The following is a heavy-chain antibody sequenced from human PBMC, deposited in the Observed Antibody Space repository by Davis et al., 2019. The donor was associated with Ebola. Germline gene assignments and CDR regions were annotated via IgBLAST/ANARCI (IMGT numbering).Heavy chain of an antibody. J-gene: IGHJ4*02. CDR3: ARDINWSFDY. CDR2: IAGRSTSI. V-gene: IGHV3-48*02. D-gene: IGHD3-10*01. Sequence: GESLKISCAASGFTFSDYSMNWVRQAPGKGLEWVSYIAGRSTSIQYADSMKGRFTISRDNAKNSVYLQMNSLRDEDTAVYYCARDINWSFDYWGQGALVTVSS. CDR1: GFTFSDYS.